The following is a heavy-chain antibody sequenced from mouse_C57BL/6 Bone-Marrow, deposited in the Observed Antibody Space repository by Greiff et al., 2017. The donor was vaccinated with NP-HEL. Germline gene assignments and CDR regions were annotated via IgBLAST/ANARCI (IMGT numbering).Heavy chain of an antibody. V-gene: IGHV5-4*01. Sequence: EVLLVESGGGLVKPGGSLKLSCAASGFTFSSYAMSWVRQTPGKRLEWVATISDGGGYTYYTDNVKGRFTISRDNANNNLYLQMSHLKSEDAAMYYCARERRYALDYWGQGTSVTVSA. D-gene: IGHD1-2*01. J-gene: IGHJ4*01. CDR2: ISDGGGYT. CDR3: ARERRYALDY. CDR1: GFTFSSYA.